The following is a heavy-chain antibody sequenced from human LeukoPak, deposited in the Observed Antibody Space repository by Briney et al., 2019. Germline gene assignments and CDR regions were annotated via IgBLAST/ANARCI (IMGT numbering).Heavy chain of an antibody. CDR3: TEVSTTGVGGRGYFDQ. Sequence: GGSLRLSCAASGFTFTNYAMSWVRQTPGKGLEWVSFITYRSAGDSTYDADSVRGRFTISRDSSKSTLYLQMNSLRAEDTAVYYCTEVSTTGVGGRGYFDQWGQGTQVTVSS. V-gene: IGHV3-23*01. CDR2: ITYRSAGDST. CDR1: GFTFTNYA. J-gene: IGHJ4*02. D-gene: IGHD1-1*01.